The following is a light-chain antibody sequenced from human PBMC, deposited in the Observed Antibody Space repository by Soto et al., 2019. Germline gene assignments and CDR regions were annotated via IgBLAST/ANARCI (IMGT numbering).Light chain of an antibody. V-gene: IGKV3-20*01. CDR3: QQYGSSQT. CDR1: QSVSSSY. CDR2: GAS. Sequence: EIVLTQSPGTLSLSPGERATLSCRASQSVSSSYLAWYQQKPGQAPRLLIYGASSRATGIPNRFSGSGSGTDSTHTISRQEPEDFAVYSWQQYGSSQTFGGGNKVEIK. J-gene: IGKJ4*01.